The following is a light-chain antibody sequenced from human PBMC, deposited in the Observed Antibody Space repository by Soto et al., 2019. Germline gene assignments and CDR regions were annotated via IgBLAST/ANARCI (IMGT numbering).Light chain of an antibody. CDR1: SSDVGSYNL. J-gene: IGLJ1*01. CDR3: CSYAGSYV. V-gene: IGLV2-23*01. CDR2: EGS. Sequence: SALTQPASVSGSPGQSITISCTGTSSDVGSYNLVSWYQQHPGKAPKLMIYEGSKRPSGVSNRFSGSKSGNTASLTISGLQAEDEADYYCCSYAGSYVCGTGTKVTVL.